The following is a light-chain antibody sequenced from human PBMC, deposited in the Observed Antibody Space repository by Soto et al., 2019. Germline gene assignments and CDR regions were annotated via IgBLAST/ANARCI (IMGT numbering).Light chain of an antibody. J-gene: IGKJ3*01. V-gene: IGKV3-20*01. CDR3: HQYGSSPTFT. CDR2: GAS. Sequence: EIVLTQSPGTLSLSPGERATLSCRASQSVSSTYLAWYQQKPGQAPRLLIYGASSRATGIPDRFSGSGSGTDFTLTISRLEPEDFAVYYCHQYGSSPTFTFGHGTKVDIK. CDR1: QSVSSTY.